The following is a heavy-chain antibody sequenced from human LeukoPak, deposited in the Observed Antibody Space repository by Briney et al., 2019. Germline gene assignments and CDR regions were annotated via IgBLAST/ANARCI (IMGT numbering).Heavy chain of an antibody. CDR2: IYYSGST. V-gene: IGHV4-59*08. J-gene: IGHJ4*02. CDR1: GGSISSYY. CDR3: ASLHLGYSYGALFEY. Sequence: PSETLSLTCTVSGGSISSYYWSWIRQPPGKGLEWIGYIYYSGSTNYNPSLKSRVIISVDTSKNQFSLKLSSVTAADTAVYYCASLHLGYSYGALFEYWGQGTLVTVSS. D-gene: IGHD5-18*01.